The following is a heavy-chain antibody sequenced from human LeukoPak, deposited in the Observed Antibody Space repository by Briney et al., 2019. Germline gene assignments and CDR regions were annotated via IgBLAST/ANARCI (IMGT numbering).Heavy chain of an antibody. Sequence: SETLSLTCTVSGGSISSGGYYWSWIRQHPGKGLEWIGYIYYSGSTYYNPSLKSRVTISVDTSKNQFSLKLSSVTAADTAVYYCATASSSWSDDAFDIWGQGTIVTVSS. D-gene: IGHD6-13*01. CDR1: GGSISSGGYY. CDR2: IYYSGST. CDR3: ATASSSWSDDAFDI. V-gene: IGHV4-31*03. J-gene: IGHJ3*02.